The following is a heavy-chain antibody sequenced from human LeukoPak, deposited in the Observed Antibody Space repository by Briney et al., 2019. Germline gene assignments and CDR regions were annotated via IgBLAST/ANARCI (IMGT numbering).Heavy chain of an antibody. Sequence: SETLSLTCTVSGGSISSDYWNWIRQPPGKGLEWIGYIYYSGSTNYNPSLKSRVTISVDTSKNQFSLKLSSVTAADTAVYYCARLESSYCSGGNCYSSWFDPWGQGTLVTVSS. V-gene: IGHV4-59*01. CDR1: GGSISSDY. CDR3: ARLESSYCSGGNCYSSWFDP. CDR2: IYYSGST. J-gene: IGHJ5*02. D-gene: IGHD2-15*01.